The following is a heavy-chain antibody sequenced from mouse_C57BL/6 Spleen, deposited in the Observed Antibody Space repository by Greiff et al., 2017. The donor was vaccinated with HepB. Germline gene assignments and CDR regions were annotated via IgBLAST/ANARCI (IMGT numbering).Heavy chain of an antibody. CDR3: TRERDYYDSSYDAY. D-gene: IGHD1-1*01. V-gene: IGHV5-9-1*02. CDR1: GFTFSSYA. Sequence: DVKVEESGEGLVKPGGSLKLSCAASGFTFSSYAMSWVRQTPEKKLEWVAYISSGGDYIYYADTVKGRFTFSRDNARNTLYLQIRSLKFEDTDMYYCTRERDYYDSSYDAYWGQGTLVTVSA. J-gene: IGHJ3*01. CDR2: ISSGGDYI.